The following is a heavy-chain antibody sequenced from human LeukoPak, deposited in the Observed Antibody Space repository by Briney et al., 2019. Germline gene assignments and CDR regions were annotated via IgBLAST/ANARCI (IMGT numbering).Heavy chain of an antibody. V-gene: IGHV3-30*02. CDR1: GFTFSSYG. CDR3: AKDSIQYSTGWYFDY. J-gene: IGHJ4*02. CDR2: IRYDGSST. Sequence: PGGSLRLSCAASGFTFSSYGMHWVRQAPGRGLEWVAFIRYDGSSTYYLDSVQGRFTISRDNSKNTLCLQMNSLRAEDTAVYYCAKDSIQYSTGWYFDYWGQGTLVTVSS. D-gene: IGHD6-19*01.